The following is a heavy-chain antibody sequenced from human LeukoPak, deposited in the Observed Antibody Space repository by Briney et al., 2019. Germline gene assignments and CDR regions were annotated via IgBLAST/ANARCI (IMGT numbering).Heavy chain of an antibody. CDR3: ARDRSGRYSGSYYLYWFDP. V-gene: IGHV1-69*01. J-gene: IGHJ5*02. D-gene: IGHD1-26*01. CDR2: IIPIFGTS. CDR1: GGTFSSYA. Sequence: SVKVSCKASGGTFSSYAISWVRQAPGQGLAWMGGIIPIFGTSNYAQKFQGRVTMTADESTSTDYMELSSLRSEDTAVYYCARDRSGRYSGSYYLYWFDPWGQGTLVTVSS.